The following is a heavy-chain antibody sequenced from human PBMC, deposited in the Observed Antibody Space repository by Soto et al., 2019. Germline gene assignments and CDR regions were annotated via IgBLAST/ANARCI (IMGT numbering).Heavy chain of an antibody. J-gene: IGHJ4*02. D-gene: IGHD1-7*01. CDR2: IRSSGDYT. Sequence: GGSLRLSCAASGSTFSRHALSWVRQAPGKGLEWVSGIRSSGDYTYYADFVKGRFSISRDNSKNMLYLQMNSLRAEDTAVYYCAKDLNPYDWNYEFDYWGQGTLVTVSS. CDR1: GSTFSRHA. V-gene: IGHV3-23*01. CDR3: AKDLNPYDWNYEFDY.